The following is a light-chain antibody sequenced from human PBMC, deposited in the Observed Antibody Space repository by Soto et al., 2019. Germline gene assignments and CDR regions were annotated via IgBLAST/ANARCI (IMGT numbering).Light chain of an antibody. CDR3: QQYGSSPPFT. CDR2: GAS. V-gene: IGKV3-20*01. CDR1: QSITSTY. Sequence: EIVLTQSPGTLSLSPGERATLSCRASQSITSTYLAWYQQKPGQAPRLLIYGASSRAFGIPDRFSGSGSGTDFTLTISRLEPEDFAVYYCQQYGSSPPFTFGPGTKVDIK. J-gene: IGKJ3*01.